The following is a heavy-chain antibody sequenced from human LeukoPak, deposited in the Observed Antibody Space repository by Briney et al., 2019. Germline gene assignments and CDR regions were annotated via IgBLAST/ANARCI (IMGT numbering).Heavy chain of an antibody. D-gene: IGHD2-2*01. CDR1: GFTFSSYS. CDR3: ARDSVTCTTTTCYGHWFDP. J-gene: IGHJ5*02. V-gene: IGHV3-48*04. CDR2: ISSSGTSI. Sequence: GGSLRLSCAASGFTFSSYSMNWVGQAPGKGLEWVSYISSSGTSIYYADSVKGRFTISRDNAKNSLYLQMNSLRAEDTAIYYCARDSVTCTTTTCYGHWFDPWGQGTLVTVSS.